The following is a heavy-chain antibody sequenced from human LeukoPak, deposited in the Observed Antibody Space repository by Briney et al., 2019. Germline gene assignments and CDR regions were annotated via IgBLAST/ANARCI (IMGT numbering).Heavy chain of an antibody. V-gene: IGHV3-30-3*01. CDR2: ISYDGSNK. Sequence: GRSLRLSCAASGFTFSSYAMHWVRQAPGKGLEWVAVISYDGSNKYYADSVKGRFTISRDNSKNTLYLQMNSLRAEDTAVYYCAKDPAASGSYYTPRGDYSNYWGQGTLVTVSS. CDR3: AKDPAASGSYYTPRGDYSNY. J-gene: IGHJ4*02. CDR1: GFTFSSYA. D-gene: IGHD3-10*01.